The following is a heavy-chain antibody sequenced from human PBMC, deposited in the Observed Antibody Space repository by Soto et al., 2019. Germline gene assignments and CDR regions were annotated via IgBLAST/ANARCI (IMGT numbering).Heavy chain of an antibody. J-gene: IGHJ4*02. D-gene: IGHD3-3*01. CDR3: ARARTPFGVVIAYYFDY. Sequence: EVQLVESGGCLVQPGGSLRLSCAASGFTFNSYWMSWVRQAPGKGLEWVANIKQDGSEKYYVDSVKGRFTTSRDNAKNSLYLQMNSLRAEDTAVYYCARARTPFGVVIAYYFDYWGQGTLVTVSS. V-gene: IGHV3-7*05. CDR2: IKQDGSEK. CDR1: GFTFNSYW.